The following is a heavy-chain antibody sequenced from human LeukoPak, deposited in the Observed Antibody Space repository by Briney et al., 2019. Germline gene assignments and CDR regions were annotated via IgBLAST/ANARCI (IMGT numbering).Heavy chain of an antibody. CDR2: IYTSGST. J-gene: IGHJ5*02. D-gene: IGHD3-9*01. CDR3: ARGGLFDPELNWFDP. CDR1: GGSISSGSYY. V-gene: IGHV4-61*02. Sequence: SETLSLTCAVSGGSISSGSYYWSWIRQPAGKGLEWIGRIYTSGSTNYNPSLKSRVTISVDTSKNQFSLKLSSVTAADTAVYYCARGGLFDPELNWFDPWGQGTLVTVSS.